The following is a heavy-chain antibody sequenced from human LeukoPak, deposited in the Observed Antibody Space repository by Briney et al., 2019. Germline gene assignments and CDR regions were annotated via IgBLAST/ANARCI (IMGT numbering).Heavy chain of an antibody. V-gene: IGHV3-7*01. CDR3: TGDPSNSGSDSRLDY. CDR2: INQDGSGK. CDR1: GFTFSSYW. D-gene: IGHD1-26*01. Sequence: GGSLRLSCAASGFTFSSYWMSWVRQAPGKGLEWVANINQDGSGKYYVDSVRGRFTISRDNAKNSLYLQMNSLRAEDTALYYCTGDPSNSGSDSRLDYWGQGTLVSVSS. J-gene: IGHJ4*02.